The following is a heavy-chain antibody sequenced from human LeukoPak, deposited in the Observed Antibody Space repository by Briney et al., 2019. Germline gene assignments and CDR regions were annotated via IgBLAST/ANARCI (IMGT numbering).Heavy chain of an antibody. Sequence: SGGSLRLSCAASGFTFSSYSMNWVRQAPGKGLEWVSSISSSSSYIYYADSVKGRFTISRDNAKNSLYLQMNSLRAEDTAVYYCARGGRDLGYCSSTSCYPWSYWGQGTLVTVSS. V-gene: IGHV3-21*01. CDR3: ARGGRDLGYCSSTSCYPWSY. CDR2: ISSSSSYI. J-gene: IGHJ4*02. CDR1: GFTFSSYS. D-gene: IGHD2-2*01.